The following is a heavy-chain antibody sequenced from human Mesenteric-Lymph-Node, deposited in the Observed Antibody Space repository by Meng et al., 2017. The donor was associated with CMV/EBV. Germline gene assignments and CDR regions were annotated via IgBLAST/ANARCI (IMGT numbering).Heavy chain of an antibody. J-gene: IGHJ4*02. V-gene: IGHV3-48*03. CDR1: GFTFRSYE. Sequence: GESLKISCAASGFTFRSYEMNWVRQAPGKGLEWISYISSSGTSIYYADSVQGRFTISRDNAKNSLYLQMNSLRAEDTAVYYCARDGDTAVVPAASDWDYWGQGTLVTVSS. CDR2: ISSSGTSI. D-gene: IGHD2-2*01. CDR3: ARDGDTAVVPAASDWDY.